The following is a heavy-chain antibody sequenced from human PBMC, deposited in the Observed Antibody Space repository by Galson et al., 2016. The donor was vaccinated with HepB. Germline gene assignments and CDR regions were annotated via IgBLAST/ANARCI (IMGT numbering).Heavy chain of an antibody. CDR2: ISSSGSTI. CDR1: GLTFSRYE. Sequence: SLRLSCAASGLTFSRYEMNWVRQAPGKGLEWVSYISSSGSTIYYADSVKGRFTISRGNAKNSLYLQMNSLRAGDTAVYYCAREPVRLDDLLTGPPKNPDYWGQGTLVTVSS. D-gene: IGHD3-9*01. J-gene: IGHJ4*02. V-gene: IGHV3-48*03. CDR3: AREPVRLDDLLTGPPKNPDY.